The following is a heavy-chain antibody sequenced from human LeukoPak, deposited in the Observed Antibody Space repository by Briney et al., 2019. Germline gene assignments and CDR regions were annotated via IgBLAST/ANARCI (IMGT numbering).Heavy chain of an antibody. CDR2: IIPIFGTA. D-gene: IGHD2-2*01. CDR1: GGTFGSYA. CDR3: ARDRSHCSSTSCYYYYGMDV. J-gene: IGHJ6*04. Sequence: SVKVSCKASGGTFGSYAISWVRQATGQGLEWMGGIIPIFGTANYAQKFQGRVTITADESTSTAYMELSSLRSEDTAVYYCARDRSHCSSTSCYYYYGMDVWGKGTTVTVSS. V-gene: IGHV1-69*13.